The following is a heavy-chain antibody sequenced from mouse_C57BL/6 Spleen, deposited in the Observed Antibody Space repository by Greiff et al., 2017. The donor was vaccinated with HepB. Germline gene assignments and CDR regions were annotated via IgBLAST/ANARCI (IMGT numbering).Heavy chain of an antibody. V-gene: IGHV1-22*01. CDR3: ALIYYGNYYAMDY. Sequence: EVQLQQSGPELVKPGASVKMSCKASGYTFTDYNMHWVKQSHGKSLEWIGYINPNNGGTSYNQKFKGKATLTVNKSSSTAYMELRSLTSEDSAVYYCALIYYGNYYAMDYWGQGTSVTVSS. J-gene: IGHJ4*01. CDR1: GYTFTDYN. D-gene: IGHD2-1*01. CDR2: INPNNGGT.